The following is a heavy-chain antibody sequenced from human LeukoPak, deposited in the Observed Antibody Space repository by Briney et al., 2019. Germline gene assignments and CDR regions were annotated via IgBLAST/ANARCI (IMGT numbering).Heavy chain of an antibody. CDR1: GGSISSNSYY. CDR3: TRLYGGAVDY. D-gene: IGHD3-16*01. Sequence: PSETLSLTCTVSGGSISSNSYYWGWIRQPPGKGLEWIGTIYYSGHTYANPSFKSRVTISVDSSKNQFSLKLRSVTAADTAVYYCTRLYGGAVDYWGQGTLVTVSS. J-gene: IGHJ4*02. V-gene: IGHV4-39*01. CDR2: IYYSGHT.